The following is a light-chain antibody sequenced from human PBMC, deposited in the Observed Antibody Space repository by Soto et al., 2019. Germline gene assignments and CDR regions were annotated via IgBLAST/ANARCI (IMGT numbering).Light chain of an antibody. J-gene: IGLJ2*01. CDR2: DVS. V-gene: IGLV2-14*01. CDR1: SSDVGAYNY. CDR3: SSYTSSSTPL. Sequence: QSALTQPASVSGSPGRSITISCTGTSSDVGAYNYVSWYQQYPGKAPKLMIYDVSNRPSGVSNRCSGSKSGNTASLTISGLQAEDEADNYCSSYTSSSTPLFGGGTKLTV.